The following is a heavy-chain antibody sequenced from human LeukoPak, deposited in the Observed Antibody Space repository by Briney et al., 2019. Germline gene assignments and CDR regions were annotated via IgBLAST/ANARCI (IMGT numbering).Heavy chain of an antibody. CDR2: ISGSGGST. V-gene: IGHV3-23*01. J-gene: IGHJ4*02. CDR1: GFTFSSYA. D-gene: IGHD6-6*01. CDR3: AKTIIAARPHYFDY. Sequence: PGRSLRLSCAASGFTFSSYAMSWVRQAPGKWLEWVSAISGSGGSTYYADSVKGRFTISRDNSKNTLYLQMNSLRAEDTAVYYCAKTIIAARPHYFDYWGQGTLVTVSS.